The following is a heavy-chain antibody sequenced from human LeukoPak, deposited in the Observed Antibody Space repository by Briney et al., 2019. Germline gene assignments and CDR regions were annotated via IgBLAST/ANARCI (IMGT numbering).Heavy chain of an antibody. CDR1: GGTFSSYA. Sequence: GASVKVSCKASGGTFSSYAISWVRQAPGQGLEWMGRIIPILGIANYAQKFQGRVTITADKSTSTAYMELSSLRSEDTAVYYCARAPSHGGYNYWGQGTLVTVSS. J-gene: IGHJ4*02. CDR3: ARAPSHGGYNY. D-gene: IGHD5-18*01. V-gene: IGHV1-69*04. CDR2: IIPILGIA.